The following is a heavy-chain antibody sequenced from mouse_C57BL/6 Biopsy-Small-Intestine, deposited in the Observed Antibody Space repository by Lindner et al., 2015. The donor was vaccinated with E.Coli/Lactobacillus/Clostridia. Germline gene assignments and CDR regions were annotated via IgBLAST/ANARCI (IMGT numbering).Heavy chain of an antibody. CDR3: ARPSIGTDY. CDR1: GDTFTGYW. V-gene: IGHV1-9*01. D-gene: IGHD4-1*02. CDR2: ILPGSGNT. Sequence: VQLQESGAELMKPGASVKISCKATGDTFTGYWIEWVKQRPGHGLEWIGEILPGSGNTNYNEKFKGKATFTADTSSNTAYMQLSSLTTEDSAIYFCARPSIGTDYWGQGTTLTVSS. J-gene: IGHJ2*01.